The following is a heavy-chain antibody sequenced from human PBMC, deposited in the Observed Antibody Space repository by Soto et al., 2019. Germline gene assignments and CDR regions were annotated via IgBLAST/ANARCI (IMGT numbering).Heavy chain of an antibody. V-gene: IGHV3-53*01. Sequence: VGSLRLFCAASWFTVSSNYMSWVRQAPGKGLEWVSVIYSGGSTYYADSVKGRFTISRDNSKNTLYLQMNSLRAEDTAVYYCARDSRRITIFGVVTHYYGMDVWGQGTTVTVSS. D-gene: IGHD3-3*01. CDR3: ARDSRRITIFGVVTHYYGMDV. J-gene: IGHJ6*02. CDR1: WFTVSSNY. CDR2: IYSGGST.